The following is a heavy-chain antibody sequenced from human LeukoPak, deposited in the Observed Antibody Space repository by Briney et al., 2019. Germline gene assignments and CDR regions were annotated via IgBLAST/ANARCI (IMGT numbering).Heavy chain of an antibody. D-gene: IGHD7-27*01. V-gene: IGHV3-48*03. J-gene: IGHJ3*02. CDR2: ITSTGSTV. CDR1: GFTFSSYD. CDR3: ARDLWGPDAFDI. Sequence: PGGSLRLSCAGSGFTFSSYDMNWVRQAPGKGLEWVSYITSTGSTVYYADSVRGRFIISRDNAKNSLFLQIDSLRAEDTAVYYCARDLWGPDAFDIWGQGTMVTVSS.